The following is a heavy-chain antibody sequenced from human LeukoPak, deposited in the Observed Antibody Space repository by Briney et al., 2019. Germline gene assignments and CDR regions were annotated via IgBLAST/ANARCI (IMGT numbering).Heavy chain of an antibody. J-gene: IGHJ4*02. Sequence: SETLSLTCAVYGGSFSGYYWSWIRQPPGKGLEWIGEINHSGSTNYNPSLKSRVTISVDASKSQFSLKLSSVTAADTAVYYCARLYSSSSGQTFDYWGQGTLVTVSS. D-gene: IGHD6-6*01. CDR1: GGSFSGYY. V-gene: IGHV4-34*01. CDR3: ARLYSSSSGQTFDY. CDR2: INHSGST.